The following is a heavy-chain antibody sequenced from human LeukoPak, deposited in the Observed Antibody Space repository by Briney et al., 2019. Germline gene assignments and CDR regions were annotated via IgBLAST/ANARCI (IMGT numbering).Heavy chain of an antibody. V-gene: IGHV4-4*02. J-gene: IGHJ6*03. D-gene: IGHD3-22*01. CDR2: IFHTGSP. CDR1: GGSISSSNW. CDR3: ARGDYYDSSGYSPYYMDV. Sequence: SETLSLTCTVSGGSISSSNWWSWVRQSPGKGPEYIAEIFHTGSPNYNPSLKSRVTISLNQSKNQFSLTLSSVTAADTAVYYCARGDYYDSSGYSPYYMDVWGKGTTVTVSS.